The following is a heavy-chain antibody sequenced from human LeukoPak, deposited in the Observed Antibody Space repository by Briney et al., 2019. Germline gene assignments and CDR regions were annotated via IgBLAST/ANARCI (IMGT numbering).Heavy chain of an antibody. CDR2: LNWNGAST. V-gene: IGHV3-20*04. D-gene: IGHD6-19*01. J-gene: IGHJ4*02. CDR1: GFTFDDSS. Sequence: GGSLRLSCAASGFTFDDSSLSWVRRVPGKGQEWVSGLNWNGASTGYADSVKGRFTISRDNAKNSLYLQMNSLRVEDTAVYYCATIEAVRFHYWGQGTLVTVSS. CDR3: ATIEAVRFHY.